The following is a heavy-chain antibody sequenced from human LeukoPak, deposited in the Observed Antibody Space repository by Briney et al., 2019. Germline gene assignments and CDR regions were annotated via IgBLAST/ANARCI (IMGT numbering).Heavy chain of an antibody. CDR3: TRDPPNYNFWSGYYNY. CDR1: GFTFGDYA. CDR2: IRSKAYGGTT. D-gene: IGHD3-3*01. V-gene: IGHV3-49*04. Sequence: PGGSLRLSCTASGFTFGDYAMSWVRQAPGKGLEWVGFIRSKAYGGTTEYAASVKGRFTISRDDSKSIAYLQMNSLKTEDTAVYYCTRDPPNYNFWSGYYNYWGQGTLVTVSS. J-gene: IGHJ4*02.